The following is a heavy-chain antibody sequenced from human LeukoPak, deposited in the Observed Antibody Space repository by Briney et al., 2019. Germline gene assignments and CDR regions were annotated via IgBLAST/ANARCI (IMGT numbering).Heavy chain of an antibody. CDR2: IYTSGST. CDR1: GGSISSYY. Sequence: SETLSLTCTVSGGSISSYYWSWIRQPAGKGLEWIGRIYTSGSTNYNPSLKSRVTMSVDTSKNQFSLKLSSVTAADTAVYYCARDPVTTVTTSPFDYWGQGTLVTVSS. CDR3: ARDPVTTVTTSPFDY. D-gene: IGHD4-17*01. J-gene: IGHJ4*02. V-gene: IGHV4-4*07.